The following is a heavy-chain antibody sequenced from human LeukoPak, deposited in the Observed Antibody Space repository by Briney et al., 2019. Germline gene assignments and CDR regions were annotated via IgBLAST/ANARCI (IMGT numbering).Heavy chain of an antibody. CDR2: IYYSGST. CDR3: TCHSSGWEIHY. CDR1: GGSLSPYD. V-gene: IGHV4-59*03. D-gene: IGHD6-19*01. J-gene: IGHJ4*02. Sequence: PSETLSLTCAVSGGSLSPYDWSWMRQPPGKGLEWIGYIYYSGSTNYNPSLKSRVTISVDTPKNQFSLKLSAVAAADTAVYDCTCHSSGWEIHYWGRGTLVTVSS.